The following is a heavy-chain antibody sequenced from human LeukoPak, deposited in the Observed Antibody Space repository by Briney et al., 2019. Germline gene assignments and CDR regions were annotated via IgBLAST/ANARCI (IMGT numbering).Heavy chain of an antibody. Sequence: GGSLRLSCAASGFTVGSNYMSWVRQAPGKGLEWVSVIYSGGSTYYADSVKGRFTISRDNSKNTLYLQMNSLRAEDTAVYYCAREIYGSSWLYYFDYWGQGTLVTVSS. CDR1: GFTVGSNY. V-gene: IGHV3-53*01. D-gene: IGHD6-13*01. CDR2: IYSGGST. CDR3: AREIYGSSWLYYFDY. J-gene: IGHJ4*02.